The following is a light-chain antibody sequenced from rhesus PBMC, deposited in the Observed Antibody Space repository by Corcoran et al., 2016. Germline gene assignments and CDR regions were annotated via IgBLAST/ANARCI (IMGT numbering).Light chain of an antibody. CDR2: EVS. CDR3: SSYTGSNTNI. Sequence: QAALTQPRSVSGSPGQSVTIFCTGTSSDIGGYNYVSWYQQHPGTAPKLMIYEVSKRPSGVSDRFSGSKTGNTASLSISGLQAEDEADYYCSSYTGSNTNIFGTGTRITVV. J-gene: IGLJ1*01. CDR1: SSDIGGYNY. V-gene: IGLV2-32*02.